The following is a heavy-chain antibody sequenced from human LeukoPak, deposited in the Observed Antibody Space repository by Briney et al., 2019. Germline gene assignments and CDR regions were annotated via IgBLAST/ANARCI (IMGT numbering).Heavy chain of an antibody. V-gene: IGHV4-34*01. CDR3: ARGALASRDIDY. D-gene: IGHD3-9*01. CDR2: INHSGST. CDR1: GGSFSGYY. Sequence: SETLSLTCAVYGGSFSGYYWSWIRQPPGKGLEWIGEINHSGSTNYNPPLKSRVTISVDTSKNQFSLKLSSVTAADTAVYYCARGALASRDIDYWGQGTLVTVSS. J-gene: IGHJ4*02.